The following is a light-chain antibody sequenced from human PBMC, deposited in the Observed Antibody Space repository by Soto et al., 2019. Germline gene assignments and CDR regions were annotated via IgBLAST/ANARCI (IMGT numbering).Light chain of an antibody. J-gene: IGKJ1*01. CDR3: LQYNTYPWT. CDR1: QGIRND. Sequence: IQMTQSPSSLSATVGDRITIPFPASQGIRNDLGWFQQKPAKAPERLIYAASSLQSGVPSRFSGSGSGTEFTLTISSLQAEDFATYYCLQYNTYPWTFGQGTKVDIK. V-gene: IGKV1-17*01. CDR2: AAS.